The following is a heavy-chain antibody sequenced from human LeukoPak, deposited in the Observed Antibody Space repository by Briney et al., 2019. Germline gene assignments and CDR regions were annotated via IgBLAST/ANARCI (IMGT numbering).Heavy chain of an antibody. J-gene: IGHJ4*02. CDR2: IYTSGST. CDR1: GGSISSGSYY. Sequence: PSQTLSLTCTVSGGSISSGSYYWSWIRQPAGKGLEWIGRIYTSGSTNYNPSLKSRVTISVDTSKNQFSLKLSSVTAADTAVYYCARGGYSYGVRTARGGLFFDYWGQGTLVTVSS. V-gene: IGHV4-61*02. D-gene: IGHD5-18*01. CDR3: ARGGYSYGVRTARGGLFFDY.